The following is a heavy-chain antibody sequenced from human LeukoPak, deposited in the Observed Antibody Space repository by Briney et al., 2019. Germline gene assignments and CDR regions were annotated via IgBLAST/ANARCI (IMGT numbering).Heavy chain of an antibody. CDR2: ISWNSGSI. CDR1: GFTFDDYA. CDR3: ARYRSDDFGAFDI. V-gene: IGHV3-9*01. J-gene: IGHJ3*02. D-gene: IGHD4/OR15-4a*01. Sequence: GGSLRLSCAASGFTFDDYAMHWVRQAPGKGLEWVSGISWNSGSIGYADSVKGRFTISRDNAKNSLYLQMNSLRAEDTAVYYCARYRSDDFGAFDIWGQGTMVTVSS.